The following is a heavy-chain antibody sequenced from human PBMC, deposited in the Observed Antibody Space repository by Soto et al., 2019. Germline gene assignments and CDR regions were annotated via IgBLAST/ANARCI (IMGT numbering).Heavy chain of an antibody. CDR1: GGSTSSYY. CDR3: ARHHDS. V-gene: IGHV4-59*08. Sequence: QVQLQESGPGLVKPSETLSLTCTVSGGSTSSYYWSWIRQPPGKGLEWIGYIYYSGSTNYNPSLKSRVTISVDTSKNQFSLKRSSVTAADTAVYYCARHHDSWGQGTLVTVSS. CDR2: IYYSGST. J-gene: IGHJ4*02.